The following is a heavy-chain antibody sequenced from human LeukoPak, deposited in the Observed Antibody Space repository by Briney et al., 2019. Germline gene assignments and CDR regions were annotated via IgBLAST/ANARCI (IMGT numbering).Heavy chain of an antibody. CDR2: IYYSGST. CDR1: GGSISSSSYY. J-gene: IGHJ4*02. V-gene: IGHV4-39*07. D-gene: IGHD7-27*01. Sequence: SETLSLTCTVSGGSISSSSYYWGWIRQPPGKGLEWIGSIYYSGSTYYNPSLKSRVTISVDTSKNQFSLKLSSVTAADTAVYYCARESPGFPGDYWGQGTLVTVSS. CDR3: ARESPGFPGDY.